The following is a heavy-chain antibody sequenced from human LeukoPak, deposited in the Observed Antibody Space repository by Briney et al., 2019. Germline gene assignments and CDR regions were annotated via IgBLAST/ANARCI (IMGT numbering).Heavy chain of an antibody. V-gene: IGHV1-69*04. J-gene: IGHJ4*02. Sequence: ASVKVSCKASGGTFSSYAISWVRQAPGQGLEWMGRIIPILGIANYAQKFQGRVTITADKSTSTAYMELSSLRSEDTAVYYCAREPSPRERIVATYFDYWGRGTLVTVSS. CDR3: AREPSPRERIVATYFDY. D-gene: IGHD5-12*01. CDR1: GGTFSSYA. CDR2: IIPILGIA.